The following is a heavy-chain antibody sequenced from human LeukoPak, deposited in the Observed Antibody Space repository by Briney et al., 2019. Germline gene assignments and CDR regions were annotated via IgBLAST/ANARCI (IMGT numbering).Heavy chain of an antibody. V-gene: IGHV1-18*01. J-gene: IGHJ4*02. CDR1: GYNFTTYG. CDR2: ISTADDYT. Sequence: AAVKVSCRAPGYNFTTYGISWVRQAPGQGLEWMGWISTADDYTKYTRRFQGRVTITTDRSTTTVFLDLRNLRSDDTAVYFCVRDSASRAGIPFDGCGQGTLVTVSS. D-gene: IGHD2-2*01. CDR3: VRDSASRAGIPFDG.